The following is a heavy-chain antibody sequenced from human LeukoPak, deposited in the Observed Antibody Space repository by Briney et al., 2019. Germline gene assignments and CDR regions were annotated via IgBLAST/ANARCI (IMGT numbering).Heavy chain of an antibody. CDR3: ARGRQWFIPFDP. V-gene: IGHV1-8*01. D-gene: IGHD3-22*01. CDR1: GYTFTSYD. CDR2: MNPNSGNT. J-gene: IGHJ5*02. Sequence: GASVKVSCKASGYTFTSYDINWVRQATGQGLGWMGWMNPNSGNTGYAQKFQGRVTITRNTSISTAYMELSSLRSEDTAVYYCARGRQWFIPFDPWGQGTLVTVSS.